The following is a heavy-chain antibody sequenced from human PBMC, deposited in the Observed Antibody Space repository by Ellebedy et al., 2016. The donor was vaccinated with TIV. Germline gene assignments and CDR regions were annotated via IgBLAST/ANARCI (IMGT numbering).Heavy chain of an antibody. CDR2: ISYDGSNK. D-gene: IGHD2-21*02. V-gene: IGHV3-30*18. CDR1: GFTFSSYG. J-gene: IGHJ2*01. Sequence: GGSLRLXXAASGFTFSSYGMHWVRQAPGKGLEWVAVISYDGSNKYYADSVKGRFTISRDNSKNTLYLQMNSLRAEDTAVYYCAKDHCGGDCYFWYFDLWGRGTLVTVSS. CDR3: AKDHCGGDCYFWYFDL.